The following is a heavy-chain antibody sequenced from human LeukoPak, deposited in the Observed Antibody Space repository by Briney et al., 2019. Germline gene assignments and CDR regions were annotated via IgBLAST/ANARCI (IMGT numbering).Heavy chain of an antibody. V-gene: IGHV3-23*01. CDR1: GFTFSSYA. CDR2: ISGSGGST. J-gene: IGHJ4*02. D-gene: IGHD6-19*01. Sequence: GGSLRLSCAASGFTFSSYAMSWVRQAPGKGLEWVSAISGSGGSTYYADSVKGRFTISRDNSKNTLYLQMNSLRAEDTAVYYCAKDQNIGYSSGPLWGQETLVTVPS. CDR3: AKDQNIGYSSGPL.